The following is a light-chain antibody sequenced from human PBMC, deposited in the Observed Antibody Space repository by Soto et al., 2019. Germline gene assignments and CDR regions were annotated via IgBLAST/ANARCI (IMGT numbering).Light chain of an antibody. CDR2: EVS. CDR1: SNDIGRYNY. Sequence: QAVVTQPASVSGSPGQSITISCTGASNDIGRYNYVSWFQQHPHQAPKLIIYEVSNRPSGVSHRFSGSKSGNTASLSISGLQAEDEADYYCSSYTTSSRWVFGGGTKLTVL. CDR3: SSYTTSSRWV. J-gene: IGLJ3*02. V-gene: IGLV2-14*01.